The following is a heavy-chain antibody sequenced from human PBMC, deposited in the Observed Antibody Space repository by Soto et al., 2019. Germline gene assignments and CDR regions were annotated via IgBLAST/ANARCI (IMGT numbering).Heavy chain of an antibody. J-gene: IGHJ4*02. D-gene: IGHD6-6*01. CDR2: ISYDGSNK. Sequence: GGSLRLSCAASGFTFSSYAMHWVRQAPGKGLEWVAVISYDGSNKYYADSVKGRFTISRDNSKNTLYLQMNSLRAEDTAVYYCARDSSSSGSFDYWGQGTLVTVSS. CDR3: ARDSSSSGSFDY. CDR1: GFTFSSYA. V-gene: IGHV3-30*04.